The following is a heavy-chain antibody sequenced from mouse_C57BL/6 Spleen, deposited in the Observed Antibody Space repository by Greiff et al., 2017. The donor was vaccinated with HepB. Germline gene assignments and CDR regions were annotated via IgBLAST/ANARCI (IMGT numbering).Heavy chain of an antibody. CDR3: TRRDDSKFAY. Sequence: QVQLQQSGAELVRPGASVTLSCKASGYTFTDYEMHWVKQTPVHGLEWIGAIDPETGGTAYNQKFKGKAILTADKSSSTAYMELRSLTSEDSAVYYCTRRDDSKFAYWGQGTLVTVSA. CDR2: IDPETGGT. D-gene: IGHD2-4*01. CDR1: GYTFTDYE. V-gene: IGHV1-15*01. J-gene: IGHJ3*01.